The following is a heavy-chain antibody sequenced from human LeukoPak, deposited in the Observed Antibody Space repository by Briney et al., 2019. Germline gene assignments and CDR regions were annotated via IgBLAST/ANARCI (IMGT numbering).Heavy chain of an antibody. J-gene: IGHJ3*02. D-gene: IGHD4-17*01. CDR3: AKSLKFRSTVTTEDPDAFDI. Sequence: PGGSLRLSCAASGFTFDDYTMHWVRQAPGKGLEWVSGISWNSGSIGYADSVKGRFTISRDNAKNSLYLQMNSLRAEDTALYYCAKSLKFRSTVTTEDPDAFDIWGQGTMVTVSS. CDR2: ISWNSGSI. CDR1: GFTFDDYT. V-gene: IGHV3-9*01.